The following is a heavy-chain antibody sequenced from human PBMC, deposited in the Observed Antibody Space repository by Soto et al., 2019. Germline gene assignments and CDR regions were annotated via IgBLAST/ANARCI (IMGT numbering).Heavy chain of an antibody. CDR1: GYIFTYYG. CDR2: ISTYNGDT. D-gene: IGHD3-3*01. CDR3: ARDTRNGVVIMDS. J-gene: IGHJ5*02. Sequence: QVQLVQSGPEVKKTGASVKVSCKASGYIFTYYGLSWVRQAPGQWLEWMGWISTYNGDTRIAQQFQGRVTMTTDSSTNTAYMELKSPRSDDTALYFCARDTRNGVVIMDSWGQGTLVAVSS. V-gene: IGHV1-18*01.